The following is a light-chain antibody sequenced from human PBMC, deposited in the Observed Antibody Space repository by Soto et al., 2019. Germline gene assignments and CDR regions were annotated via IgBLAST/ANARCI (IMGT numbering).Light chain of an antibody. CDR3: RSYTRSSARV. J-gene: IGLJ3*02. CDR1: SSDVGGYNY. V-gene: IGLV2-14*01. CDR2: EVS. Sequence: QSALTQPASVSGSPGQSITISCTGTSSDVGGYNYVSWYQQHPGKAPKLLIYEVSNRPSGVSNRFSGSKSGNTASLTISGRQDEDEADYYCRSYTRSSARVFGGGTKVTVL.